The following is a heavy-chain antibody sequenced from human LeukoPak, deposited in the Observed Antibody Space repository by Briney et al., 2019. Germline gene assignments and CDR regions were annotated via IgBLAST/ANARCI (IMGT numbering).Heavy chain of an antibody. CDR1: GGSFSGYY. J-gene: IGHJ4*02. CDR2: INHNGST. CDR3: AGGRRPGATKNYFDY. Sequence: PSETLSLTCAVYGGSFSGYYWSWIRQPPGKGLEWIGEINHNGSTNYNPSLKSRVTISVDTSKNQFSLKLSSVTAADTAVYYCAGGRRPGATKNYFDYWGQGTLVTVSS. V-gene: IGHV4-34*01. D-gene: IGHD1-26*01.